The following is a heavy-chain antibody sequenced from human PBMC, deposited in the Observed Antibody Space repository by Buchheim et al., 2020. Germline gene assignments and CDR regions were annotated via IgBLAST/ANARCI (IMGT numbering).Heavy chain of an antibody. D-gene: IGHD6-13*01. V-gene: IGHV3-30*18. J-gene: IGHJ4*02. CDR1: GFTFSSYG. CDR3: AKMAPEQLALFDY. Sequence: QVQLVESGGGVVQPGRSLRLSCAASGFTFSSYGMHWVRQAPGKGLEWVAVISYDGSNKYYADSVKGRFTISRDNSKNTLYLQMNSLRAEDTAVYYCAKMAPEQLALFDYWGQGTL. CDR2: ISYDGSNK.